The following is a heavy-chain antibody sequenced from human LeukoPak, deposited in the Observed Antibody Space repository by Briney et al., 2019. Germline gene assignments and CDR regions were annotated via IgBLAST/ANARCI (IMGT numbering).Heavy chain of an antibody. CDR1: GYTFTGYY. J-gene: IGHJ4*02. Sequence: ASVKVSCKASGYTFTGYYMHWVRQAPGQGLEWMGWINPNSGGTNYAQKFQGRVTMTRDTSISTAYMELSRLRSDNKAVYYCARVTAVAGTLSLWGQGTLVTVSS. CDR2: INPNSGGT. CDR3: ARVTAVAGTLSL. V-gene: IGHV1-2*02. D-gene: IGHD6-19*01.